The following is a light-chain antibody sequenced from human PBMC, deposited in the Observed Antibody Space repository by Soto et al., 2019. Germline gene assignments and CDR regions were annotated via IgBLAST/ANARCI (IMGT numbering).Light chain of an antibody. CDR3: QQYGSSPS. V-gene: IGKV3-20*01. CDR1: QSVSSTY. Sequence: EIVLTQSPDTLSLSPGERATLSCRASQSVSSTYIAWYQQNPGQAPRLLIYGASSRATDIPDRFSGSGSGTDFTHTISRLESEDFAVYYCQQYGSSPSFGQGTRLE. CDR2: GAS. J-gene: IGKJ5*01.